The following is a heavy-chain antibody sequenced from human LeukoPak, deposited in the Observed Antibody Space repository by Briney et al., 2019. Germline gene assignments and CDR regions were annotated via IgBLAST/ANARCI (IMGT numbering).Heavy chain of an antibody. J-gene: IGHJ4*02. CDR2: IYSGDST. V-gene: IGHV3-66*01. Sequence: GGSLRLSCAASGFTVSSSYMSWVRQAPGKGLEWVSLIYSGDSTYYADSVEGRFTISRDNSKNTLYLQMNSLRAEDTAVYYCARGYSGSWYSFDYWGQGTLVTVSS. CDR1: GFTVSSSY. CDR3: ARGYSGSWYSFDY. D-gene: IGHD6-13*01.